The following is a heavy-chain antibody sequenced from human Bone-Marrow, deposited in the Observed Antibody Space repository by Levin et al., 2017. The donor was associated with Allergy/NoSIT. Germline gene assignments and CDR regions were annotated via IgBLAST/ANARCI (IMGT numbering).Heavy chain of an antibody. CDR1: GFTFSSYA. Sequence: GESLKISCAASGFTFSSYAMSWVRQAPGKGLEWVSTISGSGGSTYYADSVKGRFPISRDNSKNTLYLQMNSLRAEDTAVYYCAKGEHYYYYYMDVWGKGTTVTVSS. J-gene: IGHJ6*03. D-gene: IGHD3-16*01. V-gene: IGHV3-23*01. CDR2: ISGSGGST. CDR3: AKGEHYYYYYMDV.